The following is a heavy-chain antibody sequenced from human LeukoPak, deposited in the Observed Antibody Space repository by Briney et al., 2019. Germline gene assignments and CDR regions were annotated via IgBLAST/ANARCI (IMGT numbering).Heavy chain of an antibody. Sequence: GGSLRLSCIASGFTLSSYEMSWIRQAPGKGLEWVSSVDYSGGDTHYADSVMGRFTISRDNSKNTLYLQLNSLSADDTAVYYCARNGGWYGVSWGQGTLVTVSS. CDR3: ARNGGWYGVS. V-gene: IGHV3-23*01. CDR2: VDYSGGDT. D-gene: IGHD6-19*01. CDR1: GFTLSSYE. J-gene: IGHJ4*02.